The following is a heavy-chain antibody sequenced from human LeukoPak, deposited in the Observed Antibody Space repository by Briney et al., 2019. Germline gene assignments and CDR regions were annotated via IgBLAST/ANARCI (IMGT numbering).Heavy chain of an antibody. D-gene: IGHD2-8*02. CDR1: GGSISSYY. V-gene: IGHV4-59*12. CDR2: IYYSGST. Sequence: SETLSLTCTVSGGSISSYYWSWIRQPPGKGLEWIGYIYYSGSTNYNPSLKSRVTISVDTSKNQFSLKLSSVTAADTAVYYCARETAGGGVFDYWGQGTLVTVSS. J-gene: IGHJ4*02. CDR3: ARETAGGGVFDY.